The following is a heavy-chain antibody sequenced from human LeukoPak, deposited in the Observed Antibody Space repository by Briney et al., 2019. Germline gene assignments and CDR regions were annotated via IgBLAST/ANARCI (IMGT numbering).Heavy chain of an antibody. CDR1: GGSFSGYY. CDR3: ARGGIAAAGPADY. D-gene: IGHD6-13*01. V-gene: IGHV4-34*01. Sequence: SETLSLTCAVYGGSFSGYYWSWIRQPPGKGLEWIGKINHSGSTNYNPSLKSRVTISVDTSKNQFSLKLSSVTAADTAVYYCARGGIAAAGPADYWGQGTLVTVSS. CDR2: INHSGST. J-gene: IGHJ4*02.